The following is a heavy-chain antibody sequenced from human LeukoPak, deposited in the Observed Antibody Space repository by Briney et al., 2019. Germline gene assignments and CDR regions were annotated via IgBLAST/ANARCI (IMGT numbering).Heavy chain of an antibody. J-gene: IGHJ4*02. D-gene: IGHD3-9*01. Sequence: GGSLRLSCAASGFTFSSYWMHWVRQAPGQGLVWVSRINSDGSSTSYADSVKGRFTISRDNAKNTLYLQMNSLRDEDTAVYYCAKEGGYFDWPFTFDYWGQGTLVTVSS. CDR1: GFTFSSYW. CDR3: AKEGGYFDWPFTFDY. CDR2: INSDGSST. V-gene: IGHV3-74*01.